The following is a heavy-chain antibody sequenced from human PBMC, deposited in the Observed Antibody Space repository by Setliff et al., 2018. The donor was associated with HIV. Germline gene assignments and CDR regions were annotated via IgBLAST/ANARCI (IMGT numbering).Heavy chain of an antibody. CDR3: ARDKWASGFDF. J-gene: IGHJ4*01. V-gene: IGHV3-20*04. CDR2: TSWSGAST. CDR1: AFSFNNYY. Sequence: PGGSLRLSCIASAFSFNNYYMTWVRQVPGKGLEWVSGTSWSGASTGYGDSVKGRFIMSRDNAKNSVYLQMNSLRAEDTALYYCARDKWASGFDFWGHGTLVTVSS. D-gene: IGHD1-26*01.